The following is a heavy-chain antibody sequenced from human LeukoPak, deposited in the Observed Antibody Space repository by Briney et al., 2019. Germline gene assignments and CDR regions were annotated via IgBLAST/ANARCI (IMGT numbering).Heavy chain of an antibody. V-gene: IGHV4-59*01. CDR3: ARSPQYCSSTSCPNWFDP. CDR2: IYYSGST. CDR1: GGSISSYY. Sequence: SETLSLTCTVSGGSISSYYWSWIRQPPGKGLEWIGYIYYSGSTNYNPSLKSRVTISVDTSKNQFSLKLSSVTAADTAVYYCARSPQYCSSTSCPNWFDPWGQGTLVTVPS. D-gene: IGHD2-2*01. J-gene: IGHJ5*02.